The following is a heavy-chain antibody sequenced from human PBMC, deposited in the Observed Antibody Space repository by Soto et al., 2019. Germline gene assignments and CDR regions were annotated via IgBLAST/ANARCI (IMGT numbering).Heavy chain of an antibody. J-gene: IGHJ4*02. D-gene: IGHD6-13*01. CDR2: INQDGGEK. CDR1: GFTFSDFW. CDR3: ARDGVISPAQLDY. Sequence: EVQLVESGGGLVQPGGSLRLSCTASGFTFSDFWMHWVRQAPGKGLEWVVSINQDGGEKHYLDSVKGRLTTSRDNAKKSLYLQVSSLRAEDTGVYYCARDGVISPAQLDYWGQGTLVTVSS. V-gene: IGHV3-7*01.